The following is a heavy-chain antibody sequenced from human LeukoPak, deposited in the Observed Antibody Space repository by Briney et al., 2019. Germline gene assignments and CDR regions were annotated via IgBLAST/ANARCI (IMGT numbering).Heavy chain of an antibody. V-gene: IGHV4-38-2*02. CDR3: ARAFGVVIYFDY. D-gene: IGHD3-3*01. J-gene: IGHJ4*02. Sequence: TSETLSLTCTVSGYSISSGSYWGWIRQPPGKGLEWIGSIHHNGSIYNNPSLKSRVTISVDTSKSQFSLKLSSVTAADTAVYYCARAFGVVIYFDYWGQGTLVTVSS. CDR1: GYSISSGSY. CDR2: IHHNGSI.